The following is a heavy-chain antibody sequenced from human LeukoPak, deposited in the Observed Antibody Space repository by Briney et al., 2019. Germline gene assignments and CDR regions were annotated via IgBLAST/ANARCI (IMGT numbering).Heavy chain of an antibody. V-gene: IGHV4-61*02. CDR3: ARGFSSGLYSSSWFNWYFDL. CDR2: IYTSGST. D-gene: IGHD6-13*01. J-gene: IGHJ2*01. Sequence: SQTLSLTCTVSGGSISSGSYYWSWIRQPAGKGLEWIGRIYTSGSTNYNPSLKSRVTISVDTSKNQFSLKLSSVTAADTAVYYCARGFSSGLYSSSWFNWYFDLWGRGTLVTVSS. CDR1: GGSISSGSYY.